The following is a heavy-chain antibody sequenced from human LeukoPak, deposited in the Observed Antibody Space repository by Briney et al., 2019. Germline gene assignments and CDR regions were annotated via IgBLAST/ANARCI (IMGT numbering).Heavy chain of an antibody. J-gene: IGHJ4*02. CDR2: IYYSGST. D-gene: IGHD2/OR15-2a*01. CDR1: GGSFNSYY. CDR3: ARLRGNYFPDY. Sequence: SETLSLTCAVSGGSFNSYYWSWIRQSPGKGLEWIGYIYYSGSTNYNPSLKSRVTISVDTSKNQFSLKLSSVTAADTAVYYCARLRGNYFPDYWGQGALVTVSS. V-gene: IGHV4-59*01.